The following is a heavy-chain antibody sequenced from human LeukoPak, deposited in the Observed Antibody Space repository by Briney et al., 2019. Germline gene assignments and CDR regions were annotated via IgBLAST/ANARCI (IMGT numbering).Heavy chain of an antibody. CDR1: GYNFSRNW. CDR2: IWPGDSGDSDT. Sequence: GESLKISCQGSGYNFSRNWIAWVRQMSGKGLEWMGIIWPGDSGDSDTRYSPSFQGQVTISVDKSISTAYLQWTSLRASDTAMYYCARLTHSDMSTKFDPWGQGTLVTVSS. J-gene: IGHJ5*02. CDR3: ARLTHSDMSTKFDP. D-gene: IGHD3-16*01. V-gene: IGHV5-51*01.